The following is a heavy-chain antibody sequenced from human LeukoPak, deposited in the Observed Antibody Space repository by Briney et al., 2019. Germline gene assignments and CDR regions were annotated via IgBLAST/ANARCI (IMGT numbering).Heavy chain of an antibody. CDR3: ARHKRDIAAAGPRPLYGMDV. CDR1: GGSISSYY. D-gene: IGHD6-13*01. Sequence: SETLSLTRTVSGGSISSYYWSWIRQPPGKGLEWIGYIYYSGSTNYNPSLKSRVTISVDTSKNQFSLKLSSVTAADTAVYYCARHKRDIAAAGPRPLYGMDVWGQGTTVTVSS. CDR2: IYYSGST. V-gene: IGHV4-59*08. J-gene: IGHJ6*02.